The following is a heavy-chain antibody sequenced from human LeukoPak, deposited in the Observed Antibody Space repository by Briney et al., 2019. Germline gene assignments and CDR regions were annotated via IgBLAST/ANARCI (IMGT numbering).Heavy chain of an antibody. CDR3: ARHYYDSSGHSYYFDY. CDR2: IYYGGNT. V-gene: IGHV4-39*01. Sequence: SETLSLTCIVSGDSISSSNYYWGWICQPPGKGLEWIASIYYGGNTYYNPSLKSRVTISLDTSKNQFSLNLSSATAADTAVYYCARHYYDSSGHSYYFDYWGQGTLVTVSS. D-gene: IGHD3-22*01. J-gene: IGHJ4*02. CDR1: GDSISSSNYY.